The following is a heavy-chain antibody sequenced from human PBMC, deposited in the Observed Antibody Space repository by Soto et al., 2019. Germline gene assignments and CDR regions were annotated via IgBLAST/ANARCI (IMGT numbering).Heavy chain of an antibody. CDR1: GFTFSGYW. V-gene: IGHV3-7*05. CDR2: IKQDGSEQ. CDR3: AGAAV. Sequence: EVQLVESGGGLVQPGGSLRLSCAASGFTFSGYWMSWVRQAPGKGLEWVANIKQDGSEQFYVDSVKGRFTISRDNAKNSLYLQMNGMRAEDTAVYYCAGAAVWGQGTRVTVSS. J-gene: IGHJ6*01.